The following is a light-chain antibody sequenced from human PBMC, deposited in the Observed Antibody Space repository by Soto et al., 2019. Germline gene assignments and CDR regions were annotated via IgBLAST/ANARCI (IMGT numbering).Light chain of an antibody. J-gene: IGKJ5*01. Sequence: ESVMSHSRATLWVSPGERGTLSCRASQSVRSNLAWYQQKPGQSPRLLIYGASTRATGIPARFSGSGSGTEFTLTISSLQSEDFAVYYCQQYNNWPPITFGQGTRLEIK. CDR3: QQYNNWPPIT. CDR2: GAS. V-gene: IGKV3-15*01. CDR1: QSVRSN.